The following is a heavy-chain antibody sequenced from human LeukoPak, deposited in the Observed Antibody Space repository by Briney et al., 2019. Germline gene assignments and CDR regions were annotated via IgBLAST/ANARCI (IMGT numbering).Heavy chain of an antibody. CDR2: VYHSGTT. CDR3: ASLTTIYSWFDS. CDR1: GYFITSGYY. Sequence: PSETLSLTCTVSGYFITSGYYWGWIRQSPGKGLEWIGSVYHSGTTYYNPSLKSRVTISVDTSKNQFALNVNSVTAADTAVYYCASLTTIYSWFDSWGQGILVTVSS. D-gene: IGHD4-17*01. J-gene: IGHJ5*01. V-gene: IGHV4-38-2*02.